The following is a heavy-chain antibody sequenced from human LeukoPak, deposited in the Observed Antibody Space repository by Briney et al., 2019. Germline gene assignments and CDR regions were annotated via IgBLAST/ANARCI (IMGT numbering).Heavy chain of an antibody. CDR1: GFTFSSYS. J-gene: IGHJ4*02. CDR3: ARSNSSGWAFDY. D-gene: IGHD6-19*01. V-gene: IGHV3-21*01. CDR2: ISSSSSSI. Sequence: GGSLRLSCAASGFTFSSYSMNWVRQAPGKGREWVSSISSSSSSIYDADSVKGRFTISRDNAKNSLYLQMNSLRAEDTAVYYCARSNSSGWAFDYWGQGTLVTVSS.